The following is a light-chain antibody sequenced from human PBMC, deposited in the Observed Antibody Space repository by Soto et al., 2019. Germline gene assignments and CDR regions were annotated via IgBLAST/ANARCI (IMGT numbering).Light chain of an antibody. V-gene: IGKV3D-15*01. CDR3: QQYNNWPWT. J-gene: IGKJ1*01. CDR1: QSVSSN. Sequence: EIVMTQSPATLSVSPGERATLSCRASQSVSSNLAWYQQKPGQAPRLLIYGATTRATGIPARFRGSGSGTEFTLTISSLQSEDFAVYYCQQYNNWPWTFGQGTKV. CDR2: GAT.